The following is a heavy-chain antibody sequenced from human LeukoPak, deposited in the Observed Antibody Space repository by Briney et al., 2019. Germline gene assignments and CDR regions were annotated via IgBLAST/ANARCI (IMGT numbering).Heavy chain of an antibody. V-gene: IGHV4-59*08. D-gene: IGHD6-19*01. J-gene: IGHJ4*02. CDR2: IYYSGST. Sequence: SETLSLTCTVSGGSISSYYWSWIRQPPGKGLEWIGYIYYSGSTNYNPSLKSRVTISVDTSKNQFSLKLSSVTAADTAVYYCARQVVAVAGTGYFDYWGQGTLVTVSS. CDR3: ARQVVAVAGTGYFDY. CDR1: GGSISSYY.